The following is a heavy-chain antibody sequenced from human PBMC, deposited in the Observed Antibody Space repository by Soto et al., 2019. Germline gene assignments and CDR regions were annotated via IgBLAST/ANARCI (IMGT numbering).Heavy chain of an antibody. CDR3: AAHLYDFWSGYSFDP. CDR2: IIPIFGTA. CDR1: RCTFISYA. D-gene: IGHD3-3*01. J-gene: IGHJ5*02. V-gene: IGHV1-69*06. Sequence: SVKVSYKASRCTFISYAISWVRQAPGQGLEWMGGIIPIFGTANYAQKFQGRVTITADKSTSTAYMELSSLRSEDTAVYYCAAHLYDFWSGYSFDPWGQGTLVTVSS.